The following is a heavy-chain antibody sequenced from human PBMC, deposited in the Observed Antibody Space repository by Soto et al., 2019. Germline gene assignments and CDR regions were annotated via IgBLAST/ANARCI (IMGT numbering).Heavy chain of an antibody. CDR3: TLGRGGYSSSSSPN. D-gene: IGHD6-6*01. V-gene: IGHV1-69*02. Sequence: SVKVSCKASGGTFSSYTISWVRQAPGQGLEWMGRIIPILGIANCAQKFQGRVTITADKSTSTAYMELSSLRSEDTAVYYCTLGRGGYSSSSSPNWGQGPPVTVS. CDR1: GGTFSSYT. CDR2: IIPILGIA. J-gene: IGHJ4*02.